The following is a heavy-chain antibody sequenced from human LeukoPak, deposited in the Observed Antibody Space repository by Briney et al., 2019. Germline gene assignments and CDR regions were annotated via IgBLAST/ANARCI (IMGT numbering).Heavy chain of an antibody. D-gene: IGHD6-19*01. CDR2: ISSSSSYI. V-gene: IGHV3-21*01. CDR3: ATEWTEAAAK. Sequence: NPGGSLRLSCAPSGFIFSSYSMNSVRPAPGKGVEWVSCISSSSSYIDYADSVKGRFTISRDSAKNSLYLQMNSLRAEDTAVYYCATEWTEAAAKRGQGTLVTVSS. J-gene: IGHJ4*02. CDR1: GFIFSSYS.